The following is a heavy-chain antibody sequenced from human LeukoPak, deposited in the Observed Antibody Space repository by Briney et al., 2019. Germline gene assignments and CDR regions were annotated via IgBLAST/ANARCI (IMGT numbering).Heavy chain of an antibody. CDR3: ARPRDDFWSGYYWADAFDI. V-gene: IGHV5-51*01. D-gene: IGHD3-3*01. CDR1: GYSFTTYW. CDR2: IYPGDSDT. J-gene: IGHJ3*02. Sequence: GESLKISCKGSGYSFTTYWIAWVRQMPGKGLEWMGFIYPGDSDTRYSPSFQGQVTISADKSISTAYLQWSSLKASDTAIYYCARPRDDFWSGYYWADAFDIWGQGTMVTVSS.